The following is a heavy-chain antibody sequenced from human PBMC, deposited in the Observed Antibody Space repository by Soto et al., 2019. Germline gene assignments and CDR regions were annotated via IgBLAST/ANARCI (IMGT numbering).Heavy chain of an antibody. CDR3: TRLYNWNDNSFYP. J-gene: IGHJ5*02. CDR2: SYYSGTT. D-gene: IGHD1-20*01. Sequence: QPLLQESGPGLVKPSQDLSLTCTVSRGSITVHSYYWTWIRQAPGKGLEWIGSSYYSGTTYFNPSLRGRVSISVDTSKNQVSLRLTSVTAADTAVYYFTRLYNWNDNSFYPWGPVRLVTVSS. CDR1: RGSITVHSYY. V-gene: IGHV4-39*01.